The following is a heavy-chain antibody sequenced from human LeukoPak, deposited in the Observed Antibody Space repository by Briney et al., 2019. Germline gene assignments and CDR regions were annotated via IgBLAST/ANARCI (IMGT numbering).Heavy chain of an antibody. V-gene: IGHV4-39*07. CDR3: ARERGEVDY. Sequence: PSETLSLTCTVSGGSISSSSYYWGWIRQPPGKGLEWIGSIYYSGSTYYNPSLKSRVTISVDTSKNQFSLKLSSVTAADTAVYYCARERGEVDYWGQGTLVTASS. D-gene: IGHD2-21*01. CDR1: GGSISSSSYY. CDR2: IYYSGST. J-gene: IGHJ4*02.